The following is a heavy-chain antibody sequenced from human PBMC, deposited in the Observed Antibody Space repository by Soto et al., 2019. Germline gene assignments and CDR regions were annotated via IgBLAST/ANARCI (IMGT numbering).Heavy chain of an antibody. CDR1: GFTFNSYA. CDR2: IGTDGNT. D-gene: IGHD2-2*01. Sequence: GVXLRLSCAASGFTFNSYAMNWVRQAPGKGLAWVSAIGTDGNTYYANSVKGRFTISRDNSRTTLYLQMNSLRVEDTALYYCVRKYPGTRPFDYWGQGTLVTVSS. CDR3: VRKYPGTRPFDY. J-gene: IGHJ4*01. V-gene: IGHV3-23*01.